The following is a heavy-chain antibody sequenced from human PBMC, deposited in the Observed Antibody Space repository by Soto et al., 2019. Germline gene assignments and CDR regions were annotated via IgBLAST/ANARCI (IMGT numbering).Heavy chain of an antibody. D-gene: IGHD3-16*01. CDR1: GYTFTSYH. J-gene: IGHJ1*01. V-gene: IGHV1-18*01. Sequence: QVQLVQSGAEVKKPGASVKVSCKASGYTFTSYHITWVRQAPGQGLECMGWIGAYNGNTNYAQQIQGRAPMTTDTSTSTADMELRSLRSDDTSGYDCARDSPPPRERGPGTRVTVSS. CDR3: ARDSPPPRE. CDR2: IGAYNGNT.